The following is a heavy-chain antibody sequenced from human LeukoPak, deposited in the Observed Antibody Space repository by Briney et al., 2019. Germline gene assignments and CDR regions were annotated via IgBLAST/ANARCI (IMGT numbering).Heavy chain of an antibody. J-gene: IGHJ5*02. V-gene: IGHV4-61*02. CDR1: GGSISSGTYY. CDR3: ARKRTPSRTITMVRGVIITPYNWFDP. D-gene: IGHD3-10*01. CDR2: GYTSGST. Sequence: PSQTLSLTCTVSGGSISSGTYYWNWIRQPAGKGLEWIGRGYTSGSTNYNPSLKSRVTISVDTSKNQFSLNLSSVTAADTAVYYCARKRTPSRTITMVRGVIITPYNWFDPWGQGTLVTVSS.